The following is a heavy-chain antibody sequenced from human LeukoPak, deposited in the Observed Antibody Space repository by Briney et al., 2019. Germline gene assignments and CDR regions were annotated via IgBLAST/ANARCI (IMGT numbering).Heavy chain of an antibody. J-gene: IGHJ4*02. V-gene: IGHV3-66*04. CDR2: IYSGGST. CDR3: AGRRDYGDYIFDY. D-gene: IGHD4-17*01. CDR1: GFTVSSNY. Sequence: GGSLRLSCAASGFTVSSNYMSWVRQAPGKGLEWVSVIYSGGSTYYADSVKGRFTISRDNSKNTLYLQMNSLRAEDTAVYYCAGRRDYGDYIFDYWGQGTLVTVSS.